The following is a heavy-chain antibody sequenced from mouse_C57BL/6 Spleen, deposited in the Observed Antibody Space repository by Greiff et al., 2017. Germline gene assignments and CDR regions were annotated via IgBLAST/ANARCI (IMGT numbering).Heavy chain of an antibody. J-gene: IGHJ2*01. CDR1: GFTFSSYG. CDR3: ARDWDY. D-gene: IGHD4-1*01. Sequence: EVKLVESGGDLVKPGGSLKLSCAASGFTFSSYGMSWVRQTPDKRLEWVATISSGGSYTYYPDSVKGRFTISRDNAKNTLNLQMSSLKSEDTAMYYCARDWDYWGQGTTLTVSS. V-gene: IGHV5-6*01. CDR2: ISSGGSYT.